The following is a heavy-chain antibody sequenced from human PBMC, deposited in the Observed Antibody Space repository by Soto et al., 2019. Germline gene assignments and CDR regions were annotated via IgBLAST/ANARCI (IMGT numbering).Heavy chain of an antibody. CDR3: ARDRDILVVVPDKRRHFTHYGLDV. V-gene: IGHV4-59*11. J-gene: IGHJ6*02. D-gene: IGHD2-15*01. CDR1: NGSLTGHY. Sequence: PSETLSLTCRVSNGSLTGHYFSWIRQPPGKGLEWIGYIHCSGRAHYNLSLKSRVTMSVDTSKKQFSLRIYSVTAADTAIYYCARDRDILVVVPDKRRHFTHYGLDVWGPGTTVTVSS. CDR2: IHCSGRA.